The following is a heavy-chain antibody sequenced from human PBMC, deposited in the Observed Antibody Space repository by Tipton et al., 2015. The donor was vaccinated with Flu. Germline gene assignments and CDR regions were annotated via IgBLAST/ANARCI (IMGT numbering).Heavy chain of an antibody. V-gene: IGHV6-1*01. J-gene: IGHJ4*02. CDR1: GDSVSSNSVA. CDR2: TYYRSKWYY. D-gene: IGHD1-20*01. CDR3: ARKVSEFRHNWNYIDS. Sequence: GLVKPSQTLSLTCAISGDSVSSNSVAWNWIRQSPSRGLEWLGRTYYRSKWYYDYAVSVKSQLIINPDTSKNQFSLNVISVTAADTAVYYCARKVSEFRHNWNYIDSWGQGSLVTVSS.